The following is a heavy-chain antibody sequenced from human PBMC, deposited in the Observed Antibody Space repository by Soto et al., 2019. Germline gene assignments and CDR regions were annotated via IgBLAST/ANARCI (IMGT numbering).Heavy chain of an antibody. J-gene: IGHJ4*02. Sequence: PSETLSLTCAVYGGSFSGYYWSWIRQPPGKGLEWIGEINHSGSTNYNPSLKSRVTISVDTSKNQFSLKLSSVTAADTAVYYCARGGGIAARRGLFDYWGQGPLVTVSS. D-gene: IGHD6-6*01. CDR1: GGSFSGYY. CDR2: INHSGST. V-gene: IGHV4-34*01. CDR3: ARGGGIAARRGLFDY.